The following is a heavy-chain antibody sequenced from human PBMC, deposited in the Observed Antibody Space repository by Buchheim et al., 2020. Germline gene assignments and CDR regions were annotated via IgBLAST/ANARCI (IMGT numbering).Heavy chain of an antibody. D-gene: IGHD6-19*01. V-gene: IGHV3-23*01. CDR1: GFTFSNYA. CDR2: ISGSGDGT. CDR3: AKDARYASGWSHES. J-gene: IGHJ1*01. Sequence: EVQLLESGGGLIQPGGSLRLSCAASGFTFSNYAMTWVRQPPGKGLEWVSGISGSGDGTNYADSVKGRFTISDNSKNTFYLQLDSLRGEDTAVYYCAKDARYASGWSHESWGQGTL.